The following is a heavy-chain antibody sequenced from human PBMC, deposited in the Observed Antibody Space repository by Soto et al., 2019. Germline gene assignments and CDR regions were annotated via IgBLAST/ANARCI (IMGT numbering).Heavy chain of an antibody. V-gene: IGHV4-59*01. CDR3: ARASQIGLDTAMVPDY. CDR2: IYYSGST. Sequence: SETLSLTCTVSGGSISSYYWSWIRQPPGKGLEWIGYIYYSGSTNYNPSLKSRVTISVDTSKNQFSLKLSSVTAADTAVYYCARASQIGLDTAMVPDYWGQGTLVTVSS. D-gene: IGHD5-18*01. J-gene: IGHJ4*02. CDR1: GGSISSYY.